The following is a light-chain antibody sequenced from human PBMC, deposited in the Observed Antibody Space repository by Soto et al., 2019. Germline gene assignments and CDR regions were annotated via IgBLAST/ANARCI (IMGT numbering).Light chain of an antibody. CDR3: QQSYNTPYT. J-gene: IGKJ2*01. CDR1: QSINNW. Sequence: DIQVTQSPSTLSASVGDRVTITCRASQSINNWLAWYQQKPGKAPKLLIYDASTLQGGVPSRFSGSGSGTDFTLTISSLQPEDFATYFCQQSYNTPYTFGQGTKLEIK. V-gene: IGKV1-5*01. CDR2: DAS.